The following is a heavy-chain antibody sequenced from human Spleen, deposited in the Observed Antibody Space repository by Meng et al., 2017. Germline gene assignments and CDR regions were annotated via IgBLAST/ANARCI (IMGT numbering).Heavy chain of an antibody. J-gene: IGHJ4*02. CDR3: ARDADWVIFDH. CDR1: GFTFDDYA. Sequence: GESLKISCEASGFTFDDYAMHWVRQTPGEGLVWVSRINTDASSTTYADSVKGRFTISRDDAKNTVYLQMNSLRAEDTAVYYCARDADWVIFDHWGQGALVTVSS. D-gene: IGHD3-9*01. V-gene: IGHV3-74*03. CDR2: INTDASST.